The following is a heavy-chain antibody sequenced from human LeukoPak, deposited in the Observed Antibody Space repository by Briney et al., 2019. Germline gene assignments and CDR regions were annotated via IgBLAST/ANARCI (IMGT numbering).Heavy chain of an antibody. V-gene: IGHV4-4*02. CDR2: IYHSGST. CDR3: ARDLIVGATGWYFDL. CDR1: GDSITSTNW. J-gene: IGHJ2*01. D-gene: IGHD1-26*01. Sequence: SGTLSLTCAVSGDSITSTNWWSWVRQPPGKGLEWIGEIYHSGSTNYNPSLKSRVTISVDKSKNQFSLKLSSVTAADTAVYYCARDLIVGATGWYFDLWGRGTLVTVSS.